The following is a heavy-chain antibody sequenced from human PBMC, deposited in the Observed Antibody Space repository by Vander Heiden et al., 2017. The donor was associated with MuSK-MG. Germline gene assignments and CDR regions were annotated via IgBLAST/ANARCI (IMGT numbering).Heavy chain of an antibody. J-gene: IGHJ4*02. V-gene: IGHV3-11*05. Sequence: QVQLVESGGGLVKPGGSLRLSCAAPGFTFSDYYMSWIRQAPGKGLEWVSYISSSSSYTNYADSVKGRFTISRDNAKNSLYLQMNSLRAEDTAVYYCARDPYYYGSGSYSRSPYWGQGTLVTVSS. CDR2: ISSSSSYT. D-gene: IGHD3-10*01. CDR3: ARDPYYYGSGSYSRSPY. CDR1: GFTFSDYY.